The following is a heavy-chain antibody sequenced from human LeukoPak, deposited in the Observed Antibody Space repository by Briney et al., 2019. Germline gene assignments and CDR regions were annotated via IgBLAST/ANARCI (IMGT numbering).Heavy chain of an antibody. J-gene: IGHJ5*02. D-gene: IGHD3-3*01. CDR1: GFTFSNAW. Sequence: GGSLRLSCAASGFTFSNAWMNWVRQAPGKGLEWVCRIKSKTDGGTTDYAAPVKGRITTSRDDSKNPLHLQINSLKPADTAVYYCTATYYDFWSGSYGAPWGQGTLVTVSS. CDR3: TATYYDFWSGSYGAP. V-gene: IGHV3-15*07. CDR2: IKSKTDGGTT.